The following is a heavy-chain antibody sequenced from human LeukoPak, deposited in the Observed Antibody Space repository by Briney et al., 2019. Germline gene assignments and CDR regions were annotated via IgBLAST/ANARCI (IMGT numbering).Heavy chain of an antibody. J-gene: IGHJ3*02. CDR2: INPNSGGT. Sequence: ASVKVSCKASGYTFTGYYMHWVRQAPGQGLEWMGWINPNSGGTNYAQKFQGRVTMTRDTSISTAYMELSRLRSDDTAVYYCARDPGGTAAAYAFDIWGQGTMVTVSS. D-gene: IGHD6-13*01. CDR1: GYTFTGYY. V-gene: IGHV1-2*02. CDR3: ARDPGGTAAAYAFDI.